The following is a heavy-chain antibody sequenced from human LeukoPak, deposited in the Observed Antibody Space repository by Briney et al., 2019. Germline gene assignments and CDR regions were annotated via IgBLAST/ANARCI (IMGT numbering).Heavy chain of an antibody. V-gene: IGHV4-34*01. Sequence: SETLSLTCTVSGGSISSYYWSWIRQPPGKGLEWIGEINHSGSTNYNPSLKSRVTISVDTSKNQFSLKLSSVTAADTAVYYCASIPYDILTGYYKLDWFDPWGQGTLVTVSS. CDR1: GGSISSYY. CDR3: ASIPYDILTGYYKLDWFDP. D-gene: IGHD3-9*01. J-gene: IGHJ5*02. CDR2: INHSGST.